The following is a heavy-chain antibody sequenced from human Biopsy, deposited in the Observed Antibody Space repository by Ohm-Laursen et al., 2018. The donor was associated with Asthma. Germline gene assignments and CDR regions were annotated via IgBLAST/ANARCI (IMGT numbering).Heavy chain of an antibody. J-gene: IGHJ6*02. V-gene: IGHV3-11*01. CDR1: GFSFSDYY. Sequence: SLRLSCAAPGFSFSDYYMTWMRQAPGKGLEWVSSISSSGSTTYPAESVKGRFTISRDNAQKSLFLQMGSLRAEDTAIYYCARVFESSEWGPFYHFGLDVWGRGTTVAVSS. CDR3: ARVFESSEWGPFYHFGLDV. D-gene: IGHD6-25*01. CDR2: ISSSGSTT.